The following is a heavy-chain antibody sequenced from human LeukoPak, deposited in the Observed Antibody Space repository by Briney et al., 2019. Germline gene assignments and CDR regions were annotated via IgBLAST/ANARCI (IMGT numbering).Heavy chain of an antibody. Sequence: SETLSLTCAVYGGSFSGYYWSWIRQPPGKGLEWSGEINHSGSTNDNPSLKSRVTISVDTSKNQFSLKLSSVTAADTAVYYCARGLGGIAAAGSFYYYMDVWGKGTTVTVSS. CDR3: ARGLGGIAAAGSFYYYMDV. J-gene: IGHJ6*03. D-gene: IGHD6-13*01. CDR1: GGSFSGYY. CDR2: INHSGST. V-gene: IGHV4-34*01.